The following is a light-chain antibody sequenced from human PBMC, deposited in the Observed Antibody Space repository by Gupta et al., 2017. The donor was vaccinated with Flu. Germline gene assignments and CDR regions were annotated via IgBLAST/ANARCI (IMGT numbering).Light chain of an antibody. V-gene: IGKV1-5*03. CDR3: QQYSVSST. CDR1: RSIDNW. CDR2: KTS. Sequence: VSNRVTITCRASRSIDNWLAWYQQKPGKAPKLLIKKTSSLQSGVPSRFSGSGSGTEFTLTIISLQPDDSATYYCQQYSVSSTFAQGTKVEI. J-gene: IGKJ1*01.